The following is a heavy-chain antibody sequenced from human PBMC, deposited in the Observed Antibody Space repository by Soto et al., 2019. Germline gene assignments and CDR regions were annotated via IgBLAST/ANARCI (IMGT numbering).Heavy chain of an antibody. D-gene: IGHD4-17*01. J-gene: IGHJ6*02. Sequence: PSETLSLTCTVSGGSISSYYWSWIRQPPGKGLEWIGYIYYSGSTNYNPSLKSRVTIPVDTSKNQFSLKLSSVTAADTAVYYCARDRNGDPTYGMDVWGQGTTVTVSS. CDR2: IYYSGST. CDR1: GGSISSYY. CDR3: ARDRNGDPTYGMDV. V-gene: IGHV4-59*01.